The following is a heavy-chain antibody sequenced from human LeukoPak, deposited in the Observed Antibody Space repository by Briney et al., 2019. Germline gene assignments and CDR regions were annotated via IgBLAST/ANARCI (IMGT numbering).Heavy chain of an antibody. J-gene: IGHJ4*02. Sequence: GGSLRLSRAASGFTFAGHTMTWLRQAPGKGLEWVSIIGGRDDRTYYADSVEGRFTISRDNSKNILYLQMSSLRAEDTAVYYCAKDPNPFYDFWSGYKWGQGTLVTVSS. CDR1: GFTFAGHT. CDR3: AKDPNPFYDFWSGYK. CDR2: IGGRDDRT. V-gene: IGHV3-23*01. D-gene: IGHD3-3*01.